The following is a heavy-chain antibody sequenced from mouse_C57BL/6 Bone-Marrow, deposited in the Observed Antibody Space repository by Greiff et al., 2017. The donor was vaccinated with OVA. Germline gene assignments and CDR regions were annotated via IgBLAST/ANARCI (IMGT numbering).Heavy chain of an antibody. V-gene: IGHV5-17*01. D-gene: IGHD2-14*01. Sequence: EVKLVESGGGLVKPGGSLKLSCAASGFTFSAYGMHWVRQAPEQGLEWVAYISSGSSTIYYADTVKGRFTISRDNAKNTLFLQMTSLRSEDTAMDYCARGGTGEGYFDYWGQGTTLTVSS. CDR1: GFTFSAYG. J-gene: IGHJ2*01. CDR2: ISSGSSTI. CDR3: ARGGTGEGYFDY.